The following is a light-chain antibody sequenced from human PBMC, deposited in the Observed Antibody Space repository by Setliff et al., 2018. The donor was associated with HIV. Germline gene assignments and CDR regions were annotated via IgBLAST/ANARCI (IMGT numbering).Light chain of an antibody. CDR1: SSDVGNNNY. J-gene: IGLJ1*01. Sequence: QSVLTQPASVSGSPGQSITIPCTGTSSDVGNNNYVSWFQHHPGKVPKLIIYEVFHRPSGVSNRFSASKSGNTASLTISGLQTDDEADYYCCSYTTSSTYVFGTGTKGTVL. CDR3: CSYTTSSTYV. CDR2: EVF. V-gene: IGLV2-14*01.